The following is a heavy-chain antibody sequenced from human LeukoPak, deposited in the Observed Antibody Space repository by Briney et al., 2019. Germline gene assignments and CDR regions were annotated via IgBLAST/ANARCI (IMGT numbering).Heavy chain of an antibody. Sequence: SETLSLTCTVSGGSISSYYWSWIRQPPGKGLEWIGYIYYSGSTNYNPSLKSPVTISVDTSKNQFSLKLSSVTAADTAVYYCARVAGSSWARGFDIWGQGTVVTVSS. CDR2: IYYSGST. V-gene: IGHV4-59*01. J-gene: IGHJ3*02. CDR3: ARVAGSSWARGFDI. CDR1: GGSISSYY. D-gene: IGHD6-13*01.